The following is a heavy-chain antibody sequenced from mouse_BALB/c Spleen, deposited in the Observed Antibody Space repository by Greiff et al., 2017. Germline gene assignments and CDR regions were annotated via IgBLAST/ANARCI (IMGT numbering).Heavy chain of an antibody. Sequence: QVQLKESGPELVKPGVSVKISCKGSSYTFTDYAMHWVKQSHAKSLEWIGVISTYYGNTNYNQKFKGKATMTVDKSSSTAYMELARLTSEDSAVYYCARSGDYGSSYDYFDYWGQGTTLTVSS. V-gene: IGHV1-67*01. CDR1: SYTFTDYA. CDR2: ISTYYGNT. CDR3: ARSGDYGSSYDYFDY. J-gene: IGHJ2*01. D-gene: IGHD1-1*01.